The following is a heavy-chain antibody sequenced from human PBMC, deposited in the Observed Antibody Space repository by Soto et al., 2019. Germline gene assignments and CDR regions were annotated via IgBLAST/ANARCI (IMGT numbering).Heavy chain of an antibody. J-gene: IGHJ6*02. CDR1: GFTFSSYS. CDR2: ISSSSSYI. D-gene: IGHD2-2*01. V-gene: IGHV3-21*01. CDR3: ARTPIVVAAYGMDV. Sequence: PGGSLRLSCTASGFTFSSYSMNWVRQAPGKGLEWVSSISSSSSYIYYADSVKGRFTISRDNAKNSLYLQMNSLRAEDTAVYYCARTPIVVAAYGMDVWGQGTTVTVSS.